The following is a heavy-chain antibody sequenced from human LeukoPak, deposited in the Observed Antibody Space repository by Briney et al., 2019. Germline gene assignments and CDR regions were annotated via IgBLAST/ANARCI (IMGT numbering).Heavy chain of an antibody. CDR1: GLTFNTYA. CDR2: INGDGTGT. Sequence: GGSLRLSCAVSGLTFNTYAMNWVRQAPGKGLVWVSRINGDGTGTYYSDSVKGRFTVSRDNAKNTAFLQMNSLTVDDSAVYYCVRDLREYGHWGQGTLVAVSS. V-gene: IGHV3-74*01. D-gene: IGHD3-10*01. CDR3: VRDLREYGH. J-gene: IGHJ4*02.